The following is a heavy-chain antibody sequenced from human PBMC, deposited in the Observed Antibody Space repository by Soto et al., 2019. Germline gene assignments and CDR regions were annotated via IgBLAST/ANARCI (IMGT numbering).Heavy chain of an antibody. J-gene: IGHJ4*02. D-gene: IGHD4-17*01. V-gene: IGHV3-9*01. Sequence: GGSLRLSCEVSGFRFDDYGMHWVRQAPGKGLEWIAGISRDSRSISYGASMKGRFTISRDNAKNSLYLQLNSLRADDTAFYYCVKDALTTVAYYFDYWGQGALVTVS. CDR2: ISRDSRSI. CDR3: VKDALTTVAYYFDY. CDR1: GFRFDDYG.